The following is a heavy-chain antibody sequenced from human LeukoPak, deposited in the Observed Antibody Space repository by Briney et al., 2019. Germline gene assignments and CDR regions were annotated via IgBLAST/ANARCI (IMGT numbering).Heavy chain of an antibody. CDR1: GGSFSGYY. J-gene: IGHJ6*02. V-gene: IGHV4-34*01. CDR2: INHSGST. CDR3: AREDTIVVVPAAKDYYYGMDV. Sequence: SETLSLTCAVYGGSFSGYYWSWIRQPPGKGLEWIGEINHSGSTNYNPSLKSRVTMSVDTSKNQFSLKLSSVTAADTAVYYCAREDTIVVVPAAKDYYYGMDVWGQGTTVTVSS. D-gene: IGHD2-2*01.